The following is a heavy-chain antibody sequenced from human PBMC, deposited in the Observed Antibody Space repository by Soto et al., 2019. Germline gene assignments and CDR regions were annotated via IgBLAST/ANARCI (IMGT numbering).Heavy chain of an antibody. CDR1: GGTFSSYA. CDR3: AGASSYGSVNGFDP. Sequence: QVQLVQSGAEVKKPGSSVKVSCKASGGTFSSYAISWVRQAPGQGLEWMGGIIPIFGTANYAQKFQGRVTITADESSSPGYMELGSLRSEDTAVYYCAGASSYGSVNGFDPWGEGTLVTVSS. CDR2: IIPIFGTA. J-gene: IGHJ5*02. D-gene: IGHD3-10*01. V-gene: IGHV1-69*12.